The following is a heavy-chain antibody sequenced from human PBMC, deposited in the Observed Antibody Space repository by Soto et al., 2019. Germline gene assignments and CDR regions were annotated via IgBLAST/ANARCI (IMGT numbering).Heavy chain of an antibody. CDR2: IYPGDSDT. D-gene: IGHD7-27*01. CDR3: ARPLTEKLWDAFDI. Sequence: GESLKITCKGSGYSFTSYWIGWVRQMPGKGLEWMGIIYPGDSDTRYSPSFQGQVTISADKSISTAYLQWSSLKASDTAIYYCARPLTEKLWDAFDIWGQGTMVTVSS. J-gene: IGHJ3*02. V-gene: IGHV5-51*01. CDR1: GYSFTSYW.